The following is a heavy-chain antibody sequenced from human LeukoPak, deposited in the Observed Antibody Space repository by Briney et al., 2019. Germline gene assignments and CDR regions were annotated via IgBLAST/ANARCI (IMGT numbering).Heavy chain of an antibody. CDR3: AKDETLTIFGVVTSGYFDY. Sequence: GGSLRLSCAASGFTFSNYAMSWVRQAPGKGLEWVSAISGSGGSTYYADSVKGRFTISRDNSKNTLYLQMNSLRAEDTAVYYCAKDETLTIFGVVTSGYFDYWGQGTLVTVSS. CDR2: ISGSGGST. D-gene: IGHD3-3*01. V-gene: IGHV3-23*01. CDR1: GFTFSNYA. J-gene: IGHJ4*02.